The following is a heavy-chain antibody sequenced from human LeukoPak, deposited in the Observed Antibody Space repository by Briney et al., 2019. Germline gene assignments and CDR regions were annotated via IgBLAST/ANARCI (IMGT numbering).Heavy chain of an antibody. CDR3: AKKGTSGFDY. D-gene: IGHD3-10*01. CDR1: GITLSNYG. V-gene: IGHV3-23*01. J-gene: IGHJ4*02. CDR2: ISGSGGST. Sequence: GGSLRLSCAVSGITLSNYGMTWVRQAPGKGLEWVSAISGSGGSTYYADSVKGRFTISRDNSKNTLYLQMNSLRAEDTAVYYCAKKGTSGFDYWGQGTLVTVSS.